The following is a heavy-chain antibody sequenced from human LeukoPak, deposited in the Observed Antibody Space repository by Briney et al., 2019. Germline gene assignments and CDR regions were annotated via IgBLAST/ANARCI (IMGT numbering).Heavy chain of an antibody. Sequence: SETLSLTCAVYGGSFSGYYWGWIRQPPGKGLEWIGSIYHSGSTYYNPSLKSRVTISVDTSKNQFSLKLSSVTAADTAVYYCAREGEYYDSSGYYGDAFDIWGQGTMVTVSS. V-gene: IGHV4-38-2*02. D-gene: IGHD3-22*01. CDR2: IYHSGST. CDR1: GGSFSGYY. J-gene: IGHJ3*02. CDR3: AREGEYYDSSGYYGDAFDI.